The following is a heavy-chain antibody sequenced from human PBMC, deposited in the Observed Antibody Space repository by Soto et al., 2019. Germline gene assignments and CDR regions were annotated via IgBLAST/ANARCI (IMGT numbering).Heavy chain of an antibody. Sequence: QVQLVQSGAEVKKPGSSVKVSCKASGGTFSSYAISWVRQAPGQGLEWRGGIIPISDTTNYAQKFQGRVTITADESTSTAYMELSSLRSEDTAVYYCARSQGSSTSLEIYYYYYYGMDVWGQGTMVTVSS. CDR1: GGTFSSYA. CDR2: IIPISDTT. D-gene: IGHD2-2*01. J-gene: IGHJ6*02. V-gene: IGHV1-69*01. CDR3: ARSQGSSTSLEIYYYYYYGMDV.